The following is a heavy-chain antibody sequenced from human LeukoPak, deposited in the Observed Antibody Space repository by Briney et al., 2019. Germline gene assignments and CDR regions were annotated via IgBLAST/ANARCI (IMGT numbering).Heavy chain of an antibody. V-gene: IGHV3-23*01. CDR2: ISGSGGST. D-gene: IGHD2-15*01. CDR1: GFTFSSYA. Sequence: GGSLRLSCAASGFTFSSYAMSWVRQAPGKGLEWVPAISGSGGSTYYADSVKGRFTISRDNSKNTLYLQMNSLRAEDTAVYHCAKDPRSSGGSLPRDYWGQGTLVIVSS. J-gene: IGHJ4*02. CDR3: AKDPRSSGGSLPRDY.